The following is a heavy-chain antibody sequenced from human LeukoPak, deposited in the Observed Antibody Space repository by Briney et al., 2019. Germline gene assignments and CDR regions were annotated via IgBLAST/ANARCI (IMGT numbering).Heavy chain of an antibody. Sequence: PGGSLRLSCAASGFTFSSYSMNWVRQAPGKGLEWVSYISSSSSTIYYADSVKGRFTISRDNAKNSLYLQMNSLRAEDTAVYYCARSWRRFNYYYMDVWGKGTTVTISS. CDR3: ARSWRRFNYYYMDV. CDR2: ISSSSSTI. V-gene: IGHV3-48*01. D-gene: IGHD3-3*01. CDR1: GFTFSSYS. J-gene: IGHJ6*03.